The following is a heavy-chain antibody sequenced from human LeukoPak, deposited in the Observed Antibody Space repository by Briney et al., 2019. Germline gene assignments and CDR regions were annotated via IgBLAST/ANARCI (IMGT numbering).Heavy chain of an antibody. Sequence: NPSETLPLNCTVSGGSIISSSYYWGWIRQPPGKGLEWIGSIYYSGSTYYNPSLKSRVTLSLDTSKNQFSLKLRSVTASDTAVYYCARHDGIAAPHDYWGQGTLVTVSS. V-gene: IGHV4-39*01. J-gene: IGHJ4*02. CDR2: IYYSGST. D-gene: IGHD6-13*01. CDR1: GGSIISSSYY. CDR3: ARHDGIAAPHDY.